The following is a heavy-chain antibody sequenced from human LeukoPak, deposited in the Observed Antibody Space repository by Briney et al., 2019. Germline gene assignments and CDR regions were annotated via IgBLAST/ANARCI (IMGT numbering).Heavy chain of an antibody. V-gene: IGHV3-74*03. J-gene: IGHJ4*02. CDR1: GFTFSTYW. Sequence: SGGSLRLSCAASGFTFSTYWMHWVRQAPGKGLVWVSRIKSDGSATTYADFVKGRFTVSRDNAKNTLYLQMSSLRAEDTAMYFCARVGGRGSIGGDCWGQGTLVTVSS. D-gene: IGHD3-10*01. CDR3: ARVGGRGSIGGDC. CDR2: IKSDGSAT.